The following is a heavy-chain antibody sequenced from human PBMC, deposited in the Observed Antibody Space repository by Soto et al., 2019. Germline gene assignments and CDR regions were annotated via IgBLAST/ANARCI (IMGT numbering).Heavy chain of an antibody. V-gene: IGHV4-30-2*01. CDR3: ARGDGYCFDY. CDR1: GGSISSGGYS. J-gene: IGHJ4*02. CDR2: IYHSGST. Sequence: PSETLSLTCAVSGGSISSGGYSWSWLRQPPGKGLEWIGYIYHSGSTYYNPSLKSRVTISVDRSKNQFSLKLSSVTAADTAVYYCARGDGYCFDYWGQGTLVTVSS.